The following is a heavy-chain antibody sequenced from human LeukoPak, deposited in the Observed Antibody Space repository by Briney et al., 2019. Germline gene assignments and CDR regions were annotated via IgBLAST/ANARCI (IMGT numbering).Heavy chain of an antibody. CDR3: ARRAGYCSGGSFLPDWYFDL. J-gene: IGHJ2*01. CDR1: GFTFSSYD. D-gene: IGHD2-15*01. V-gene: IGHV3-13*01. CDR2: IGTAGDT. Sequence: PGGSLRLSCAASGFTFSSYDMHWVRQATGKGLEWVSAIGTAGDTYYPGSVKGRFTISRENAKNSLYLQMNSLRAGDTAVYYCARRAGYCSGGSFLPDWYFDLWGRGTLVTVSS.